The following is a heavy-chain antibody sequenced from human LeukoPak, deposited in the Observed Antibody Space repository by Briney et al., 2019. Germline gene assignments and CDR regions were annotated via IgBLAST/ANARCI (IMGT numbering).Heavy chain of an antibody. CDR2: INPNSGGT. V-gene: IGHV1-2*02. J-gene: IGHJ3*02. CDR3: ARDLDYYDSSGYYHGAFDI. CDR1: GYTFTGYY. Sequence: GGSVKVSCKASGYTFTGYYMHWVRQAPGQGLEWMGWINPNSGGTNYAQKFQGRVTMTRDTSISTAYMELSRLRSDDTAVYYCARDLDYYDSSGYYHGAFDIWGQGTMVTVSS. D-gene: IGHD3-22*01.